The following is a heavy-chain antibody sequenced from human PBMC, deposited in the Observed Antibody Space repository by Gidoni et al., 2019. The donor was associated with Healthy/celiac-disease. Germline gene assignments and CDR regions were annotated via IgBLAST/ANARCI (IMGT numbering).Heavy chain of an antibody. Sequence: QVQLQESGPGLVKPSETLSLTCTVAGGSISRYYWSWIRQPPGKGLEWIGYIDYSGSTNYNPSLKSRVTISVDMSKNQFSLKLSSVTAADTAVYYCARTRGVLWFGEGWFDPWGQGTLVTVSS. CDR3: ARTRGVLWFGEGWFDP. CDR2: IDYSGST. J-gene: IGHJ5*02. V-gene: IGHV4-59*01. D-gene: IGHD3-10*01. CDR1: GGSISRYY.